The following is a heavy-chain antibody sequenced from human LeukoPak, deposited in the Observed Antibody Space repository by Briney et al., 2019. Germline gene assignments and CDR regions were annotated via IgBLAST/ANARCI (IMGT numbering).Heavy chain of an antibody. V-gene: IGHV4-59*01. CDR1: GGSISNYH. CDR3: ARRPTTVTIFDY. CDR2: IYYSGST. D-gene: IGHD4-17*01. J-gene: IGHJ4*02. Sequence: PSETLSLTCTVSGGSISNYHWSWFRQPPGKGLEWIGYIYYSGSTNYNPSLKSRVTISVDTSKNQFSLKLSSVTAADTAVYYCARRPTTVTIFDYWGRGTLVTVSS.